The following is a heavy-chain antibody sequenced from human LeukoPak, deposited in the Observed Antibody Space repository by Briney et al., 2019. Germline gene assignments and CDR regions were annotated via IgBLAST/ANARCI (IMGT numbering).Heavy chain of an antibody. V-gene: IGHV1-18*01. CDR2: FSAYNGNT. D-gene: IGHD3-10*01. Sequence: ASVKVSCKASGYTFTSYGISWVRQAPGQGLEWMGWFSAYNGNTNYAQKLQGRVTMTTDTSTSTAYMELRSLRSDDTAVYYCARENRITMVRGVIGYYYYYYGMDVWGQGTTVTVSS. CDR3: ARENRITMVRGVIGYYYYYYGMDV. CDR1: GYTFTSYG. J-gene: IGHJ6*02.